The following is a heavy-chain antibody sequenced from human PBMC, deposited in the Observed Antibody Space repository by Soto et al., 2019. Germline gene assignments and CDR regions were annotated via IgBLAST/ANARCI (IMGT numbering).Heavy chain of an antibody. V-gene: IGHV3-48*01. CDR3: ARDLLAAAESHMDV. CDR2: ISSSSSTI. Sequence: GGSLRLSCAASGFTLSTYSMNWVRQAPGKGLEWVSYISSSSSTIFYTDSVKGRFTVSRDNAKNSLYLQMNSLRAEDTAVYYCARDLLAAAESHMDVWGQGTTVTVSS. J-gene: IGHJ6*02. CDR1: GFTLSTYS. D-gene: IGHD6-13*01.